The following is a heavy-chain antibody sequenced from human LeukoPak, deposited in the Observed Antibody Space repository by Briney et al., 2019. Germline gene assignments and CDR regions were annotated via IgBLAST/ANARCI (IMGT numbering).Heavy chain of an antibody. J-gene: IGHJ5*02. Sequence: GRSLRLSCEASGFRFADYAMHWVRHAPGKGLEWGSGITWDSGEVAYADSVKGRFTISRDDAENSLYLQMNNLRAEDTAFYYCTRDLSGGYFNWFDPWGQGTLVTVSS. D-gene: IGHD3-22*01. V-gene: IGHV3-9*01. CDR2: ITWDSGEV. CDR3: TRDLSGGYFNWFDP. CDR1: GFRFADYA.